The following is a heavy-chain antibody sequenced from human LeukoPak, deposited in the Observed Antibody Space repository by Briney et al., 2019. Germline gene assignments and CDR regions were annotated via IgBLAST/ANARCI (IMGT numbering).Heavy chain of an antibody. J-gene: IGHJ3*02. V-gene: IGHV4-38-2*02. Sequence: SETLSLTCTVSGYSISSGYDWAWIRQSPGKGLEWIGSIYYSGSTYYNPSLKSRVTISVDTSKNQFSLKLSSVTAADTAMYFCVTEDYCSGRACNPIWGQGTLVSVSS. D-gene: IGHD2-15*01. CDR2: IYYSGST. CDR1: GYSISSGYD. CDR3: VTEDYCSGRACNPI.